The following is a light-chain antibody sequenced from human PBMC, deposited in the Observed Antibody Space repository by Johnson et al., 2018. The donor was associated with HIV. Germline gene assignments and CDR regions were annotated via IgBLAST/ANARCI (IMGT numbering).Light chain of an antibody. CDR1: SSNIGNNY. J-gene: IGLJ1*01. Sequence: QSILTQPPSVSAAPGQKVTISCSGSSSNIGNNYVSWYQQVPGTAPKLLIYDNNRRPSGIPDRFSGSQSGTSATLGITGLHTVDEADHCCETWESSLRGVFGTGTKGSVL. CDR2: DNN. V-gene: IGLV1-51*01. CDR3: ETWESSLRGV.